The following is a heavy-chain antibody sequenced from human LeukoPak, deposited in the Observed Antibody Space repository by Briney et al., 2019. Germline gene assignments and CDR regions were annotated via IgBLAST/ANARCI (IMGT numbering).Heavy chain of an antibody. V-gene: IGHV3-53*01. CDR2: IYSGDTT. J-gene: IGHJ4*02. CDR3: AGGATVTTAFDY. D-gene: IGHD4-11*01. Sequence: PGGSLRLSCAASGFTVSSKYMSWVRQAPGKGLEWVSVIYSGDTTNYADSVKGRFTISRDNSKTTLYLQMNSLRLEDTAVYYCAGGATVTTAFDYWGQGILVTVSS. CDR1: GFTVSSKY.